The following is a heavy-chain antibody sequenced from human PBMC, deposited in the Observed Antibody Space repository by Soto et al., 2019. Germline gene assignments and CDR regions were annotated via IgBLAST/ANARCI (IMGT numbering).Heavy chain of an antibody. D-gene: IGHD3-9*01. CDR3: ARLARLRYFDWLPNYFDY. V-gene: IGHV4-59*01. CDR2: IYYSGST. J-gene: IGHJ4*02. CDR1: GGSISSYY. Sequence: PSETLSLTCTVSGGSISSYYWSWIRQPPGKGLEWIGYIYYSGSTNYNPSLKSRVTISVDTSKNQFSLKLSSVTAADTAVYYFARLARLRYFDWLPNYFDYWGQGTLVTVSS.